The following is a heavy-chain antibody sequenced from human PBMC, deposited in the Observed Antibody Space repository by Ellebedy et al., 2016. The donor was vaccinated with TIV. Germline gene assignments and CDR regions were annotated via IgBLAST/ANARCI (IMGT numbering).Heavy chain of an antibody. J-gene: IGHJ4*02. Sequence: SETLSLTCGVYGGSFSGYYWSWIRQPPGKGLERIGEIYHGGSISYNPSLKSRVAISADTSKNQFSLTLSSVTAADTALYYCAVLTTQPPKATYWGQGTLVTVSS. CDR3: AVLTTQPPKATY. CDR2: IYHGGSI. CDR1: GGSFSGYY. V-gene: IGHV4-34*01. D-gene: IGHD4-17*01.